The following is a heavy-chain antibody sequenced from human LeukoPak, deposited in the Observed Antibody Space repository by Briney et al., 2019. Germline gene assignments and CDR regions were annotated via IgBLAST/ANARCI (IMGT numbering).Heavy chain of an antibody. CDR3: ARADITTVRGVIRDNWFDP. CDR2: IHYRGST. D-gene: IGHD3-10*01. V-gene: IGHV4-59*08. CDR1: GGSISTYS. Sequence: KPSETLSLTCTVSGGSISTYSWTWIRQPPGKGLEWIGYIHYRGSTNYNPSLKSRVTISVDTSKNQFSLKLTSVTAADTAVYYCARADITTVRGVIRDNWFDPWGQGTLVTVSS. J-gene: IGHJ5*02.